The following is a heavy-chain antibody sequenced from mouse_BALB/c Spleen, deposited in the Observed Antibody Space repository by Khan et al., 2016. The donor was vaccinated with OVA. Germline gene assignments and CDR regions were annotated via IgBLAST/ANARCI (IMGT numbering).Heavy chain of an antibody. J-gene: IGHJ3*01. Sequence: QVQLQQSGPELVKPGASVRISCKTSGYTFTTYYINWLKQRPGQGLEWIGWIYPGDVNTKYNEKFKDKATLTADKSSRTAYMQLSSLTSDDSAVYFCAREGYYGNYRAWFAYWGQGTLVTVST. CDR3: AREGYYGNYRAWFAY. V-gene: IGHV1S56*01. CDR2: IYPGDVNT. CDR1: GYTFTTYY. D-gene: IGHD2-1*01.